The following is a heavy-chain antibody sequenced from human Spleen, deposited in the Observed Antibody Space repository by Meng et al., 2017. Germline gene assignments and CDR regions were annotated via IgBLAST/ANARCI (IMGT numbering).Heavy chain of an antibody. J-gene: IGHJ4*02. CDR1: GFTFGSYG. V-gene: IGHV3-33*01. Sequence: QVPLVESGGGVVQPGRSLRLSCAASGFTFGSYGMHWVRQAPGKGLEWVAVIWYDGSNEYYADSVKGRFTISRDNSRNTVYLQMNSLRAEDTALYYCARQEVALDYWGQGTLVTVSS. CDR2: IWYDGSNE. D-gene: IGHD2-15*01. CDR3: ARQEVALDY.